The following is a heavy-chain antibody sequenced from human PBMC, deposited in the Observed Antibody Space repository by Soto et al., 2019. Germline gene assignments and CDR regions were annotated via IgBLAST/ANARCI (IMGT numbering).Heavy chain of an antibody. J-gene: IGHJ4*02. CDR3: STFAGFCRGLTCDYYFDS. V-gene: IGHV3-23*01. CDR2: ISASGGTI. D-gene: IGHD2-15*01. Sequence: EVQLLESGGGLVQPGGSLTLSCAASGFTFRGYGMSWVRQAPGKGLEWVSSISASGGTIYYRDSVNGRFTVSRDNSRNTLSLQMNSLRAEDTALYYCSTFAGFCRGLTCDYYFDSWGQGTLVSVSS. CDR1: GFTFRGYG.